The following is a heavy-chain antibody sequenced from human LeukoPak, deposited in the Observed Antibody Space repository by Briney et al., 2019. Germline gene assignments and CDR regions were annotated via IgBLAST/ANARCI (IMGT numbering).Heavy chain of an antibody. V-gene: IGHV3-30*12. CDR3: ARPYYFDSGAYSHFDY. CDR2: IRYDGTKK. CDR1: GFTFSTYG. J-gene: IGHJ4*02. Sequence: GGSLRLSCAASGFTFSTYGMHWVRQAPGKGLEWVTFIRYDGTKKYYADSVKGRFTVSRDNSKNTLYLQMNSLRAEDTAVYYCARPYYFDSGAYSHFDYWGPGTLVTVSA. D-gene: IGHD3-22*01.